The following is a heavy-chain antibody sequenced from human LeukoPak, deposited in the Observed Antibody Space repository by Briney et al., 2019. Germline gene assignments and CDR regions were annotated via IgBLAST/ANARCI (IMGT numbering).Heavy chain of an antibody. Sequence: ASVTVSCKASGYTFTGYYLHWVRQAPGQGLEWMGWINPNSGGTNYAQKFQGRDTMTRETSISTVHMELSRLRSDGTAVYFCAREKMVGAPKLLDYWGQGTLVTVSS. D-gene: IGHD1-26*01. CDR3: AREKMVGAPKLLDY. V-gene: IGHV1-2*02. CDR1: GYTFTGYY. CDR2: INPNSGGT. J-gene: IGHJ4*02.